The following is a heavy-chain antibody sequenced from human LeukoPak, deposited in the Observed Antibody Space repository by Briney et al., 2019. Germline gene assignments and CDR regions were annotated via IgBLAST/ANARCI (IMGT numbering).Heavy chain of an antibody. V-gene: IGHV1-69*13. J-gene: IGHJ4*02. CDR1: AGTFSSYA. Sequence: SVKVSCKASAGTFSSYAISWVRQAPGQGLGLMGGIIPIFGTANYAEKFQGRVTITADESTSTAYMELSSLRSEDTAVYYCARDRAPMTTVTKLFDYWGQGTLVTVSS. CDR2: IIPIFGTA. D-gene: IGHD4-17*01. CDR3: ARDRAPMTTVTKLFDY.